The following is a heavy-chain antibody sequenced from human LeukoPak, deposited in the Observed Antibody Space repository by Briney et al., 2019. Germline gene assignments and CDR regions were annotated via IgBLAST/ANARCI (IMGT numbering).Heavy chain of an antibody. V-gene: IGHV1-69*05. CDR1: GGTFSSYA. CDR2: IIPIFGTA. Sequence: ASVKVSCKASGGTFSSYAISWVRQAPGQGLEWMGGIIPIFGTANYAQKFQGRVTITTDESTSTAYMELSSLRSEDTAVYYCARENRPPITVTWYFDYWGQGTLVTVSS. J-gene: IGHJ4*02. D-gene: IGHD4-17*01. CDR3: ARENRPPITVTWYFDY.